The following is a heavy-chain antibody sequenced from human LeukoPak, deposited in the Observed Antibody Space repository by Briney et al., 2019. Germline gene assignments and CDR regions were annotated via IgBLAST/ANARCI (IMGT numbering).Heavy chain of an antibody. Sequence: GASVKVSCKASGYTFTSYGISWVRQAPGQGLEWMGWMNPNSGNTGYAQKFQGRVTMTRNTSISTAYMELSSLRSEDTAVYYCARGLRGTMVRGVIKRPYYFDYWGQGTLVTVSS. D-gene: IGHD3-10*01. CDR1: GYTFTSYG. CDR3: ARGLRGTMVRGVIKRPYYFDY. V-gene: IGHV1-8*02. CDR2: MNPNSGNT. J-gene: IGHJ4*02.